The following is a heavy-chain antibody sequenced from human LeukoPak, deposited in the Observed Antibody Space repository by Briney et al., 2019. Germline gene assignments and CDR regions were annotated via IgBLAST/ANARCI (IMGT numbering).Heavy chain of an antibody. J-gene: IGHJ5*02. CDR1: GGSISSYY. Sequence: SETLSLTCTVSGGSISSYYWSWIRQPPGKGLEWIGYIYYSGSTNYNPSLKSRVTISVDTSKNQFSLKLSSVTAADTAVYYCARGAAVTSWFDPWGQGTLVTVSS. V-gene: IGHV4-59*01. D-gene: IGHD4-17*01. CDR3: ARGAAVTSWFDP. CDR2: IYYSGST.